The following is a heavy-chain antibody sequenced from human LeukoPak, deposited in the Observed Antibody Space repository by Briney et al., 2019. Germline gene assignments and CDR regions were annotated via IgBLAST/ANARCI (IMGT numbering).Heavy chain of an antibody. CDR2: ISGSGGST. V-gene: IGHV3-23*01. CDR1: GFTFSSYA. Sequence: GGSLRLSCAASGFTFSSYAMSWVRQAPGKGLEWVSAISGSGGSTYYADSVKGRFTISRDNSKNTLYLQMNSLRAEDTAIYYCAKDLGYGDFADYWGQGTLVTVSS. D-gene: IGHD4-17*01. J-gene: IGHJ4*02. CDR3: AKDLGYGDFADY.